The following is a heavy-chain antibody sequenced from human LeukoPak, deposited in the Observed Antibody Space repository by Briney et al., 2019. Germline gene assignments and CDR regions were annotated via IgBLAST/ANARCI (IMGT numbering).Heavy chain of an antibody. Sequence: ASVKVSCKASGYTFTGYYMHWVRQAPGQGLEWMGWINPNSGGTNYAQKFQGRVTMTRDTSINTAYMELSRLRSDDTAVYYCASLPTGYSSSWDRDDAFDIWGQGTMVTVSS. CDR2: INPNSGGT. CDR3: ASLPTGYSSSWDRDDAFDI. V-gene: IGHV1-2*02. CDR1: GYTFTGYY. D-gene: IGHD6-13*01. J-gene: IGHJ3*02.